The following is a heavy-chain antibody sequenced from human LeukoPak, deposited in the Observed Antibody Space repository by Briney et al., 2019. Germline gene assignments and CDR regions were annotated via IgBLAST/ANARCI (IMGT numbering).Heavy chain of an antibody. CDR1: GYTFTSYY. CDR3: ARELVVAGGFDY. CDR2: INPSGGST. J-gene: IGHJ4*02. Sequence: ASVKVSCKASGYTFTSYYMHWVRQAPGQGLEWTGIINPSGGSTSYAQKFQGRVTMTRGTSTSTVYMELSSLRSEDTAVYYCARELVVAGGFDYWGQGTLVTVSS. D-gene: IGHD2-15*01. V-gene: IGHV1-46*01.